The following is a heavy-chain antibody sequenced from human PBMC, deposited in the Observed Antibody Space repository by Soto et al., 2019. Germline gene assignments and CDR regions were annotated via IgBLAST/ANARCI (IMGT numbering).Heavy chain of an antibody. CDR1: GFTFSSYG. D-gene: IGHD3-22*01. Sequence: EVQLLESGGGLVQPGGSLRLSCAASGFTFSSYGMSWVRQAPGKGLEWVSTISYSGGSTYYTDSVKGRFTISRDNSKNTLYLQMNSLRAEDTAVYYCAKRYWYDGSGLGDYWGQGTLVTVSS. CDR2: ISYSGGST. V-gene: IGHV3-23*01. CDR3: AKRYWYDGSGLGDY. J-gene: IGHJ4*02.